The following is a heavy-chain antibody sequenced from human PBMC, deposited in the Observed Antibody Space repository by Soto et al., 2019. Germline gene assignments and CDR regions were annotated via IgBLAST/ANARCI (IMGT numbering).Heavy chain of an antibody. J-gene: IGHJ4*02. CDR2: ISYDGSNK. V-gene: IGHV3-30-3*01. CDR1: GFTFSSYA. D-gene: IGHD3-3*01. Sequence: GGSLRLSCAASGFTFSSYAMHWVRQAPGKGLEWVAVISYDGSNKYYADSVKGRFTISRDNSKNTLYLQMNSLRAEDTAVYYWASGGITGPQNDWGQGTLVTVSS. CDR3: ASGGITGPQND.